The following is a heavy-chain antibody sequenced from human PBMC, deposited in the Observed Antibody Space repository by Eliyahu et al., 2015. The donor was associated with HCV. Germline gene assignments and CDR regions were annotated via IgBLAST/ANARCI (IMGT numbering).Heavy chain of an antibody. CDR2: ISGSGGST. Sequence: EVQLLESGGGLVQPGGSLRLSCAASGFTFSSYAMSWVRQPPGKGLEWVSAISGSGGSTYYADSVKGRFTISRDNSKNTLYLQMNSLRAEDTAVYYCAKGWEDCGGDCYALDYWGQGTLVTVSS. CDR1: GFTFSSYA. CDR3: AKGWEDCGGDCYALDY. V-gene: IGHV3-23*01. D-gene: IGHD2-21*02. J-gene: IGHJ4*02.